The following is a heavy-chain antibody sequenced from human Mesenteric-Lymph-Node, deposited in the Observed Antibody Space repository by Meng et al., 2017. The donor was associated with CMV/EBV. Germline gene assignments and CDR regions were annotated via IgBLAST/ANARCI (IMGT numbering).Heavy chain of an antibody. CDR3: ARAVCSSTTCSEPYYFDY. J-gene: IGHJ4*02. D-gene: IGHD2-2*01. CDR1: GFSFSTYS. V-gene: IGHV3-21*01. CDR2: ISITSTYI. Sequence: LSLTCAASGFSFSTYSMNWVRQAPGKGLEWVSSISITSTYIYYADSVKGRFTISRDNAKNSLHLQMNSLRVEDTAVYYCARAVCSSTTCSEPYYFDYWGQGTLVTVSS.